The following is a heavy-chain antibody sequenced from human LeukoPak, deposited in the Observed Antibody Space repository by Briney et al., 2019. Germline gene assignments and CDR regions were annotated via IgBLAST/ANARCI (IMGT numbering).Heavy chain of an antibody. CDR1: GGTFSGYA. Sequence: GASVKVSCKASGGTFSGYAISWVRQAPGQGLEWMGGIIPIFGTANYAQKFQGRVTITADESTSTAYMELSSLRSEDTAVYYCASPYCSSTSCYGGPFDYWGQGTLVTVSS. CDR2: IIPIFGTA. J-gene: IGHJ4*02. D-gene: IGHD2-2*01. CDR3: ASPYCSSTSCYGGPFDY. V-gene: IGHV1-69*13.